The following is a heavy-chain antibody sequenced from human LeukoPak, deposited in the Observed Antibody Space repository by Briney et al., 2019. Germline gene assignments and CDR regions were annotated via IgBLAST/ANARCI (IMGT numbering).Heavy chain of an antibody. CDR3: AKDRGLYSGVFAFDM. D-gene: IGHD1-26*01. J-gene: IGHJ3*02. V-gene: IGHV3-23*01. CDR2: ISSRNGNT. Sequence: GGSLRLSCAASTFTFSRYAMTWVRQGPGKGLEWVSSISSRNGNTFYSDSVKGRFTISRDDSKNTLYLQMNTLRAEDTATYFCAKDRGLYSGVFAFDMWGQGTLVTVSS. CDR1: TFTFSRYA.